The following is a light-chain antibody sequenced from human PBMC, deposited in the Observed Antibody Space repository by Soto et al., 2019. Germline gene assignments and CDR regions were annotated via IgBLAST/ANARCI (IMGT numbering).Light chain of an antibody. CDR3: QQYSKWPIT. V-gene: IGKV3-15*01. CDR1: QSVNSN. CDR2: GIS. J-gene: IGKJ5*01. Sequence: EIVMTQSPAILSVSPGESATLSCRASQSVNSNYLAWYQQHPGQPPRLLIYGISTRATGIPARFSGSGSGTELSLTISSLQSEDFAVYYCQQYSKWPITFGQGTRLEIK.